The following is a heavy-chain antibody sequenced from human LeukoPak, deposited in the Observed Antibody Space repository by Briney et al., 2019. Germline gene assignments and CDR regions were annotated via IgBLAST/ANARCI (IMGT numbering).Heavy chain of an antibody. CDR1: GGSFSGYY. D-gene: IGHD5-12*01. CDR2: INHSGST. V-gene: IGHV4-34*01. CDR3: ARTRGYSGYHDY. Sequence: SETLSLTCAVYGGSFSGYYWSWIRQPPGKGLEWIGEINHSGSTNYNPSLKSRVTISVDTSKNQFSLKLSSVTAADTAVYYCARTRGYSGYHDYWGQGTLVTVYS. J-gene: IGHJ4*02.